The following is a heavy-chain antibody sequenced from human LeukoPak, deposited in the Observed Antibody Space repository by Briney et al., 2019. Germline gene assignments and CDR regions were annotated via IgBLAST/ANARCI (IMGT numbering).Heavy chain of an antibody. D-gene: IGHD3-16*02. V-gene: IGHV4-39*07. J-gene: IGHJ4*02. Sequence: PSETLSLTCTVSGGSISSSSYYWGWIRQPPGKGLEWIGSIYYSGSTYYNPSLKSRVTISVDTSKNQFSLKLSSVTAADTAVYYCARDERLGELSPIEYWGQGTLVTVSS. CDR1: GGSISSSSYY. CDR3: ARDERLGELSPIEY. CDR2: IYYSGST.